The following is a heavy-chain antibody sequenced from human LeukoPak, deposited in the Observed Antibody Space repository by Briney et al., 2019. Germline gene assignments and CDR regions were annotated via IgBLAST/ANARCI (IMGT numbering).Heavy chain of an antibody. V-gene: IGHV4-34*01. CDR2: INHSGST. D-gene: IGHD2-2*01. CDR3: ARRHDIVVVPAATDAFDI. Sequence: PSETLSLTCAVYGGSFRGYYWSWIRQPPGKGLEWIGEINHSGSTNYNPSLKSRVTISVDTSKNQFSLKLSSVTAADTAVYYCARRHDIVVVPAATDAFDIWGQGTMVTVSS. J-gene: IGHJ3*02. CDR1: GGSFRGYY.